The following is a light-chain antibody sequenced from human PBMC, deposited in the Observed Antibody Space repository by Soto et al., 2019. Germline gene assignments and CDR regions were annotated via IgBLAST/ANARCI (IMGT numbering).Light chain of an antibody. CDR1: QSVSTY. CDR2: DAS. J-gene: IGKJ3*01. V-gene: IGKV3-11*01. CDR3: QQRTHWPPEFT. Sequence: EIVLTQSPATLSLSPGERATLSCRASQSVSTYLAWYQQRPGQAPRLLIYDASTRATGIPARFSGSGSGTDFTLTISSLEAEDFAVYYCQQRTHWPPEFTFGPGTKVDMK.